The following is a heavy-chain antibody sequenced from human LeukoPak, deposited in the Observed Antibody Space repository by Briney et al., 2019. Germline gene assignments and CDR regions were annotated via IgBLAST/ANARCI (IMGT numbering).Heavy chain of an antibody. D-gene: IGHD6-13*01. CDR2: ISWNSGSI. CDR3: AKDKGAAGTDYYMDV. J-gene: IGHJ6*03. V-gene: IGHV3-9*03. Sequence: PGRSLRLSCAASGFTFDDYAMHWVRQAPGKGLEWVSGISWNSGSIGYADSVKGRFTISRDNAKNSLYLQMNSVRAEDMALYYCAKDKGAAGTDYYMDVWGKGTTVTVSS. CDR1: GFTFDDYA.